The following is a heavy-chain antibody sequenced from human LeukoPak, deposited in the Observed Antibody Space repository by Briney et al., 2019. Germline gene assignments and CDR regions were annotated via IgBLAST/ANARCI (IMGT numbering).Heavy chain of an antibody. D-gene: IGHD6-13*01. CDR1: GFTFSSFD. Sequence: GGSLRLSCAASGFTFSSFDMHWVRQPTGQGLEWVSTIGTASDTYYPGSVEGRFTLSRDNSKNTLYVQMNSLRAEDTAVYYCAKSGYSTKGDFDYWGQGTLVTVSS. CDR3: AKSGYSTKGDFDY. CDR2: IGTASDT. J-gene: IGHJ4*02. V-gene: IGHV3-13*01.